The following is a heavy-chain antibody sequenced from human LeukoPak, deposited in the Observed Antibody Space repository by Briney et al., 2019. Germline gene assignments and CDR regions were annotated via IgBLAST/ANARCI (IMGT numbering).Heavy chain of an antibody. D-gene: IGHD3-22*01. V-gene: IGHV3-23*01. CDR1: GFTFSSYA. Sequence: GGSLRLSCAASGFTFSSYAMSWVRQAPGKGLEWVSAISGSGGSTYYADSVKGRFTISRDDSKNTLYLQMNSLRAEDTAVYYCAVGLYYYDSSGYYSFDYWGQGTLVTVSS. CDR3: AVGLYYYDSSGYYSFDY. J-gene: IGHJ4*02. CDR2: ISGSGGST.